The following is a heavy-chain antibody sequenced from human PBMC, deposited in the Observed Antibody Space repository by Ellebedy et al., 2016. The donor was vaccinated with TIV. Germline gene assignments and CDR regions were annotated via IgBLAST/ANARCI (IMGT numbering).Heavy chain of an antibody. CDR1: GYSTSSGYN. Sequence: MPSETLSLTCSVSGYSTSSGYNSRCLCQPPGKVLEWTWGNYHSARTKYSPSLKSRVTISVDTSMNQFSLKVTSVTAADTAVYYCSRSQQLVLGWFDPWGQGTPVTVSS. V-gene: IGHV4-38-2*02. CDR3: SRSQQLVLGWFDP. D-gene: IGHD6-13*01. CDR2: NYHSART. J-gene: IGHJ5*02.